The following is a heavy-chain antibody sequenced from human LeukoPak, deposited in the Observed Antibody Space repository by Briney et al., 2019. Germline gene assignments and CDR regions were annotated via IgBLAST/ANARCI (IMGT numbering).Heavy chain of an antibody. CDR1: GGSFSGYY. CDR3: ARGPPENFDY. CDR2: INHSGST. V-gene: IGHV4-34*01. J-gene: IGHJ4*02. Sequence: SETLSLTCAVYGGSFSGYYWSWIRQPPGKGLEWIREINHSGSTNYNPSLKSRVTISVDTSKNQFSLKLSSVTAADTAVYYCARGPPENFDYWGQGTLVTVSS.